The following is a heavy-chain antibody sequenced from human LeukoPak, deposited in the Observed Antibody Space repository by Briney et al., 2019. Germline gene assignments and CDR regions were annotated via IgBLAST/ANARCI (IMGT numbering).Heavy chain of an antibody. CDR3: ATENGFNDY. CDR2: IYSSGST. V-gene: IGHV4-61*02. D-gene: IGHD2-8*01. J-gene: IGHJ4*02. CDR1: GGSISSGSYY. Sequence: RSSETLSLTCTVSGGSISSGSYYWSWIRQPAGKGLEWIGRIYSSGSTNYNPSLKSRVTISLDTSKNQFSLKLSSVTAANTAVYYCATENGFNDYWGQGTLVTVSS.